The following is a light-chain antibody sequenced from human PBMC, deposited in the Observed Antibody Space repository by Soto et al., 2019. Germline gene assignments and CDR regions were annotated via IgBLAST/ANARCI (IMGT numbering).Light chain of an antibody. V-gene: IGKV3-11*01. CDR2: NAS. CDR3: QQRGNWPLPWT. J-gene: IGKJ1*01. CDR1: QTVGHY. Sequence: EIVLTQSPATLSLSPGERATLSCRASQTVGHYLAWYQQKPGQVPRLLIYNASNRATGVPVRFSGSGSGTEFTLTISSLEPEDFAVYYCQQRGNWPLPWTFGQGAKVEI.